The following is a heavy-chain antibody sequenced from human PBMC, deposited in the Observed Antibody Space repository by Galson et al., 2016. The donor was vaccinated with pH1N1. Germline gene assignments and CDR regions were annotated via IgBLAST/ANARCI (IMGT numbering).Heavy chain of an antibody. J-gene: IGHJ4*02. Sequence: DDDKRYSPSLKGRLTITKDTSKNQVVLTMTNMDPVDTATYYCAHSRGDYSSSRSFYYFDYWGQGTLVTVSS. CDR3: AHSRGDYSSSRSFYYFDY. D-gene: IGHD6-6*01. CDR2: DDDK. V-gene: IGHV2-5*02.